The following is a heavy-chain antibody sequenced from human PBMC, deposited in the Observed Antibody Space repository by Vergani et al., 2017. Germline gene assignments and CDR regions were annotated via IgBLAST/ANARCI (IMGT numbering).Heavy chain of an antibody. CDR3: ARDQVSSWYYFDY. J-gene: IGHJ4*02. CDR1: GGSISSYY. D-gene: IGHD6-13*01. V-gene: IGHV4-59*01. CDR2: IYYSGST. Sequence: QVQLQESGPGLVKPSETLSLTCTVSGGSISSYYWSWIRQPPGKGMDWIGYIYYSGSTNYNPSLKSRVTISVDTSKNQFSLKLSSVTAADTAVYYCARDQVSSWYYFDYWGQGTLVTVSS.